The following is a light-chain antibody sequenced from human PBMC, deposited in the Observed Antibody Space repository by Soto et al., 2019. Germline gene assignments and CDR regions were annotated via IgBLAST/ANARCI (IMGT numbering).Light chain of an antibody. Sequence: EMVLTQSPGTLSLSPGERATLSCRASQSVTSGYLAWYQQKPGQSPRLLMYGASSRATGVPDRFSGSGSGTDFTLTITIRERHDCAVYYCQQYGSSPWTFGQGTQVEIK. J-gene: IGKJ1*01. V-gene: IGKV3-20*01. CDR1: QSVTSGY. CDR3: QQYGSSPWT. CDR2: GAS.